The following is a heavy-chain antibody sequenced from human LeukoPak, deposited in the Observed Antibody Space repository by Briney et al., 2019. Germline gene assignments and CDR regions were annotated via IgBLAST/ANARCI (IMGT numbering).Heavy chain of an antibody. D-gene: IGHD3-16*02. CDR3: AGASSDRFYDY. CDR1: GYCFSSSS. Sequence: VGSLRLSCAASGYCFSSSSMHWIRQAPGKGLEYVSPITNNGGYTYNANSVRSRFTISRDTSKNTLFIQKCSLRTEETAVYYCAGASSDRFYDYWGEGTLVTVSS. V-gene: IGHV3-64*01. CDR2: ITNNGGYT. J-gene: IGHJ4*02.